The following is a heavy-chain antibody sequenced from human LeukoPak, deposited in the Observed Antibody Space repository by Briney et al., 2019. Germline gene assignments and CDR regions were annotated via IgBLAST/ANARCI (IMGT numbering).Heavy chain of an antibody. V-gene: IGHV3-23*01. Sequence: GGSLRLSCAASGFSFSSYVMSWVRQAPGKGLEWVSGISGSGGSTYYADSVKGRFTISRDNSKNSLYLQMNSLRDEDSAVYYCARDQGIFDYWGQGTLVTVSS. CDR3: ARDQGIFDY. CDR2: ISGSGGST. J-gene: IGHJ4*02. CDR1: GFSFSSYV.